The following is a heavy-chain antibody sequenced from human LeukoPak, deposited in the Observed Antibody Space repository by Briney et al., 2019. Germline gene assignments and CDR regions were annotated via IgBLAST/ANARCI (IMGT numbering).Heavy chain of an antibody. V-gene: IGHV1-69*01. J-gene: IGHJ4*02. CDR1: GGTFSSYA. CDR3: ARESKATYSSGCLDY. CDR2: IIPIFGTA. D-gene: IGHD6-19*01. Sequence: ASVKVSCKASGGTFSSYAISWVRQAPGQGLEWMGGIIPIFGTANYAQKFQGRVTITADESTSTAYMELSSLRSEDTAVYYCARESKATYSSGCLDYWGQGILVTVSS.